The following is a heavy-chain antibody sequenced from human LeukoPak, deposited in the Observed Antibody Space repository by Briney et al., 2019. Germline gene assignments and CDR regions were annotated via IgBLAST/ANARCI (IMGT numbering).Heavy chain of an antibody. J-gene: IGHJ4*02. V-gene: IGHV4-61*05. CDR3: ARVPPYYDFWSGYGPFDY. CDR2: IYYSGST. CDR1: GYSISSGYY. Sequence: SETLSLTCTVSGYSISSGYYWGWIRQPPGKGLEWIGYIYYSGSTNFNPSLKSRVTISVDTSKNQFSLKLSSVTAADTAVYYCARVPPYYDFWSGYGPFDYWGQGTLVTVSS. D-gene: IGHD3-3*01.